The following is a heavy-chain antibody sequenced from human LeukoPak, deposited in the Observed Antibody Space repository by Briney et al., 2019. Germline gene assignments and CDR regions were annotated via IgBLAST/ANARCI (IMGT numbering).Heavy chain of an antibody. CDR2: ISDSGGNT. Sequence: GGSLRLSCAASGFTFNNYAMSWVGQAPGKGLEWVSDISDSGGNTYYADSVKGRFTISRDNSKYTLYLQMNSLRAEDTAVYYCAKRRDGFDIWGQGTMVTVSS. D-gene: IGHD5-24*01. J-gene: IGHJ3*02. CDR3: AKRRDGFDI. V-gene: IGHV3-23*01. CDR1: GFTFNNYA.